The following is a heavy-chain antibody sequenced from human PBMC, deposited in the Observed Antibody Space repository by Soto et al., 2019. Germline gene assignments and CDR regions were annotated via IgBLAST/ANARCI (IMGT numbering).Heavy chain of an antibody. CDR1: GGNFSSYS. CDR3: ARDGGRHSGGIDY. CDR2: IIHIFGTA. D-gene: IGHD1-26*01. Sequence: QVQLVQSGAEVKKPGSSVKISCKASGGNFSSYSINWVRQAPGQGLEWMGEIIHIFGTANYAQKFHGRGTITAYESTSRAYMELSSLRSDETAVYYCARDGGRHSGGIDYWGQGTLVTVSS. J-gene: IGHJ4*02. V-gene: IGHV1-69*01.